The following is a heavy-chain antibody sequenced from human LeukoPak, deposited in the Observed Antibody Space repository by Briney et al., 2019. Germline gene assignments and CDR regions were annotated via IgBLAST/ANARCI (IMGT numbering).Heavy chain of an antibody. Sequence: ASVKVSCKAPGYTFTSYGISWVRQAPGQGLEWMGWISAYNGNTNYAQKLQGRVTMTTDTSTSTAYMELRSLRSDDTAVYYCARDWYYYYDSSGLDYWGQGTLVTVSS. CDR2: ISAYNGNT. CDR3: ARDWYYYYDSSGLDY. D-gene: IGHD3-22*01. CDR1: GYTFTSYG. V-gene: IGHV1-18*01. J-gene: IGHJ4*02.